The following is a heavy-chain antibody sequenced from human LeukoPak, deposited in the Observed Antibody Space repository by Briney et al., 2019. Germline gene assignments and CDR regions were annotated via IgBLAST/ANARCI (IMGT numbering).Heavy chain of an antibody. V-gene: IGHV4-31*03. CDR2: IYYSGST. D-gene: IGHD3-22*01. CDR3: ARVSDGNYYDISD. Sequence: SETLSLTCTVSGGSISSGGYSWSWIRQHPGKGLEWIGYIYYSGSTYYNPSLKSRVTISVDTSKNQFSLKLSSVTAADTAVYYCARVSDGNYYDISDWGQGTLVTVSS. J-gene: IGHJ4*02. CDR1: GGSISSGGYS.